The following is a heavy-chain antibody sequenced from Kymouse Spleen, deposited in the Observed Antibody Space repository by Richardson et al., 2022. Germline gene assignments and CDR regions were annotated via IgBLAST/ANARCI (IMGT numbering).Heavy chain of an antibody. CDR2: IWYDGSNK. CDR3: ARERHPYCGGDCYFDY. Sequence: QVQLVESGGGVVQPGRSLRLSCAASGFTFSSYGMHWVRQAPGKGLEWVAVIWYDGSNKYYADSVKGRFTISRDNSKNTLYLQMNSLRAEDTAVYYCARERHPYCGGDCYFDYWGQGTLVTVSS. J-gene: IGHJ4*02. CDR1: GFTFSSYG. D-gene: IGHD2-21*02. V-gene: IGHV3-33*01.